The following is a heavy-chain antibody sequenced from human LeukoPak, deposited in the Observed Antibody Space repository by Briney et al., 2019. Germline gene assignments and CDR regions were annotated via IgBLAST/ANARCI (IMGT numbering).Heavy chain of an antibody. J-gene: IGHJ4*02. Sequence: GCGPALVKPTQTLTLTSTVSGISLTTSKIRGNWIRQSPGKALEWLARIDWDDDKFYSTSLGTRLTISKDASTNQVVLTLTNMDPVDTATYYCARSMVEATRQYYFDYWGQGTLVTVSS. CDR3: ARSMVEATRQYYFDY. CDR2: IDWDDDK. V-gene: IGHV2-70*04. CDR1: GISLTTSKIR. D-gene: IGHD2-15*01.